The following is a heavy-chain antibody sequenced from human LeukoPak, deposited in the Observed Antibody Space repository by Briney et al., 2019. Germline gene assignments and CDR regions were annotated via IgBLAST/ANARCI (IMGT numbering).Heavy chain of an antibody. D-gene: IGHD6-13*01. Sequence: SETLSLTCTVSGGSISSYYWSWIRQPAGKGLEWIGYIYYSGSTNYNPSLKSRVTISVDTSKNQFSLKLSSVTAADTAVYYCARDDVGITAAGSVWGQGTLVTVSS. CDR3: ARDDVGITAAGSV. CDR1: GGSISSYY. CDR2: IYYSGST. J-gene: IGHJ4*02. V-gene: IGHV4-59*01.